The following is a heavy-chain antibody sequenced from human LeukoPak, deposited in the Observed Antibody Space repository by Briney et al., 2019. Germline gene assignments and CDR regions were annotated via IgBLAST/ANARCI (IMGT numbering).Heavy chain of an antibody. D-gene: IGHD2-8*02. V-gene: IGHV1-18*01. Sequence: GASVKVSCKTSGYSFPTYGINWVRQAPGQGPEWMGWISTLYGNKNFAQKFQGRVTMTSDTSTSTAYLELASLTSDDSAIYYCARARSRASTWYWDHWGQGTLVTVSS. CDR3: ARARSRASTWYWDH. J-gene: IGHJ4*02. CDR2: ISTLYGNK. CDR1: GYSFPTYG.